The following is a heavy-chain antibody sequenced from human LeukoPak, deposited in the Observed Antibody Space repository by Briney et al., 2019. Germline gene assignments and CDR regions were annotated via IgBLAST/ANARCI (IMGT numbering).Heavy chain of an antibody. V-gene: IGHV4-59*01. CDR1: GGSISGSY. CDR2: MYNSGST. J-gene: IGHJ4*02. CDR3: ARGIESYGDYGY. D-gene: IGHD4-17*01. Sequence: RASETLSLTCTVSGGSISGSYWSWVRPPPGKGLEWIAYMYNSGSTNYNPSLKSRVTISIDTSKNQFSLKLSSLTAADTAIYYCARGIESYGDYGYWGQGILVTVSS.